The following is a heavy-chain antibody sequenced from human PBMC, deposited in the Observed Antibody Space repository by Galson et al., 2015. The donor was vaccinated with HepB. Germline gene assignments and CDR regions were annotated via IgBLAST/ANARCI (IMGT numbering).Heavy chain of an antibody. D-gene: IGHD3-3*01. Sequence: SLRLSCAASGITFSSYAMHWVRQAPGKGLEWVAVMSYDGSNKYYADSVKGRFTISRDNAKNSLYLQMNSLRDEDTAVYYCAGEYDFWSGRNHWYFDLWGRGTLVTVSS. J-gene: IGHJ2*01. CDR2: MSYDGSNK. CDR1: GITFSSYA. V-gene: IGHV3-30-3*01. CDR3: AGEYDFWSGRNHWYFDL.